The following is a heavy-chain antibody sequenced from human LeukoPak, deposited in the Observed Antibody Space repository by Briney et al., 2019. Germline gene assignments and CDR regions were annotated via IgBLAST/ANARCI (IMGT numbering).Heavy chain of an antibody. D-gene: IGHD3-10*02. Sequence: SETLSLTCTVSGGSISGYYWSWIRQPPGKGLEWVGEINHSGSTNYNPSIKSRVTISVDTSKNQFSLKLSSVTAADTAVYYCARVSPGYFRDYWGQGTLVTVSS. V-gene: IGHV4-34*01. CDR2: INHSGST. CDR1: GGSISGYY. J-gene: IGHJ4*02. CDR3: ARVSPGYFRDY.